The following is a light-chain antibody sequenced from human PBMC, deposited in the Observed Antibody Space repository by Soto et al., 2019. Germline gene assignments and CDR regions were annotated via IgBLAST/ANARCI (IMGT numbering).Light chain of an antibody. V-gene: IGKV3-15*01. CDR3: QHYNNWPT. CDR2: GAS. Sequence: EIVMPQSPATLSVSPGERATLSCRASKSVSSNLAWYQQNPGQAPRLLIYGASTRATGLPAGFSGSGSGTEFTLSISSLKSEVFAVYYGQHYNNWPTFGQGTKVEIK. CDR1: KSVSSN. J-gene: IGKJ1*01.